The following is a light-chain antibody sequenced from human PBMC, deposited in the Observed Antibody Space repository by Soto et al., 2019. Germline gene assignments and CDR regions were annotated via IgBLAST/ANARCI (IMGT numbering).Light chain of an antibody. CDR1: SDDIGSFKY. CDR2: DVT. J-gene: IGLJ2*01. Sequence: QSALTQPASVSGSPGQSITISCTGTSDDIGSFKYVSWYQQHPGQAPKLVIYDVTNRPSGLFSRFSGSKSGNTASLTISGLQTEDGADYYCCSYTRNSALVVFGGGSKLTVL. V-gene: IGLV2-14*03. CDR3: CSYTRNSALVV.